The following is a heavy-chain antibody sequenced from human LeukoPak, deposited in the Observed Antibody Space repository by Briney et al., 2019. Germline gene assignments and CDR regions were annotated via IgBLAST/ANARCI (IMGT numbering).Heavy chain of an antibody. J-gene: IGHJ6*02. CDR1: GFTFSGSG. D-gene: IGHD3-9*01. CDR2: IWYDGSDK. Sequence: PGGSLRLSCAASGFTFSGSGMHWVRQAPGKGLEWVAVIWYDGSDKYYADSVKGRFTISRDNAKNSLYLQVISLRAEDTAVYYCARDGMDYDILTGYYGMDVWGQGTTVTVSS. V-gene: IGHV3-33*01. CDR3: ARDGMDYDILTGYYGMDV.